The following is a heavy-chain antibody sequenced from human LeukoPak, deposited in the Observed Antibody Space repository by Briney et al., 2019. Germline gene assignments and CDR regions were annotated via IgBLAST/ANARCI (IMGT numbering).Heavy chain of an antibody. CDR3: AKDSTYDSSGYYYYYYGMDV. D-gene: IGHD3-22*01. CDR1: GFTFSSYG. CDR2: ISYDGSNK. J-gene: IGHJ6*02. V-gene: IGHV3-30*18. Sequence: PGRSLRLSCAASGFTFSSYGMHWVRQAPGKGLEWGAVISYDGSNKYYADSVKGRFTISRDNPKNTLYLQMNSLRAEDTAVYYCAKDSTYDSSGYYYYYYGMDVWGQGTTVTVSS.